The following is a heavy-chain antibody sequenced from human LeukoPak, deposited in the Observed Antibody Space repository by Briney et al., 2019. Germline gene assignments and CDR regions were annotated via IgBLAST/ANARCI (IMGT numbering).Heavy chain of an antibody. CDR3: AKSSNWTQSHYYYYGMDV. CDR1: GFTFSSYS. J-gene: IGHJ6*02. Sequence: GGSLRLSCAASGFTFSSYSMNWVRQAPGKGLEWVSSISSSSSYIYYADSVKGRFTISRDNAKNSLYLQMNSLRAEDTAVYYCAKSSNWTQSHYYYYGMDVWGQGTTVTVSS. V-gene: IGHV3-21*01. CDR2: ISSSSSYI. D-gene: IGHD6-13*01.